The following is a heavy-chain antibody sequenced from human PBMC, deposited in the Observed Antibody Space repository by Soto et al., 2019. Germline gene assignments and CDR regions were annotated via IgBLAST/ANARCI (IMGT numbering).Heavy chain of an antibody. CDR2: ISSSSSYI. Sequence: VGSLRLSCAASGFTFSSYSMNWVRQAPGKGLEWVSSISSSSSYIYYADSVKGRFTISRDNAKNSLYLQMNSLRAEDTAVYYCARDTRYCSSTSCYGRLGYYYYGMDVWGQGTTVNVSS. V-gene: IGHV3-21*01. CDR3: ARDTRYCSSTSCYGRLGYYYYGMDV. CDR1: GFTFSSYS. D-gene: IGHD2-2*01. J-gene: IGHJ6*02.